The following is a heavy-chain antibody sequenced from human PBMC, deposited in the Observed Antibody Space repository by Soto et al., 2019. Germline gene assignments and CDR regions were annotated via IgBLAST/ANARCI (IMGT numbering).Heavy chain of an antibody. CDR1: GGTFTSYT. D-gene: IGHD3-22*01. Sequence: QVQVVQSGAEVKKPGSSVKVSCKASGGTFTSYTINWVRQAPGQGLEWMGKIIPTIDSVNYAQKVQGRVTITADKTTRTFFMELSRLRSEDTAVYYCAGEFYDTTGFIDSWGQGTRVTVSS. J-gene: IGHJ4*02. CDR3: AGEFYDTTGFIDS. V-gene: IGHV1-69*08. CDR2: IIPTIDSV.